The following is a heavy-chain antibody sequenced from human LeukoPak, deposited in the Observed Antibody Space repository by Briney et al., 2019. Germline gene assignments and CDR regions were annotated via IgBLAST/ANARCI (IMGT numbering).Heavy chain of an antibody. V-gene: IGHV4-30-2*01. D-gene: IGHD2-15*01. CDR1: GGSISSGSYY. Sequence: SETLSLTCTVSGGSISSGSYYWSWIRQPPGKGLEWIGYIYHSGSTYYNPSLKSRVTISVDRSKNQFSLKLSSVTAADTAVYYCARSLGYCSGGSCYPNEYYFDYWGQGTLVTVSS. CDR3: ARSLGYCSGGSCYPNEYYFDY. CDR2: IYHSGST. J-gene: IGHJ4*02.